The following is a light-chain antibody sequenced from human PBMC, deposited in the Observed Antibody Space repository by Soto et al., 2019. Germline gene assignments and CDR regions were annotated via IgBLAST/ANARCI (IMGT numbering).Light chain of an antibody. CDR3: AAWDDSPSYV. CDR1: SSNIGSNY. CDR2: RNN. Sequence: HSVLTQPPSASGTPGQRVTISCSGSSSNIGSNYVYWYQQLPGTAPKLLIYRNNQRPSGVPDRFSGSKSGTSASLAISGLRSEDEADYYYAAWDDSPSYVFGTGTKVTVL. J-gene: IGLJ1*01. V-gene: IGLV1-47*01.